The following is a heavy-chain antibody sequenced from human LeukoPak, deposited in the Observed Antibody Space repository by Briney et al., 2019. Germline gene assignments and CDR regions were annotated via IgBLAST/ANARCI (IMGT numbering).Heavy chain of an antibody. CDR3: ARGDVRPDYYGSGSRYGERNYYYYYYMDV. J-gene: IGHJ6*03. CDR1: GYTFTSYG. D-gene: IGHD3-10*01. Sequence: ASVKVSCKASGYTFTSYGISWVRQAPGQGLEWMGWISAYNGNTNYAQKLQGRVTMTTDTSTSTAYMELSSLRSEDTAVYYCARGDVRPDYYGSGSRYGERNYYYYYYMDVWGKGTTVAVSS. CDR2: ISAYNGNT. V-gene: IGHV1-18*01.